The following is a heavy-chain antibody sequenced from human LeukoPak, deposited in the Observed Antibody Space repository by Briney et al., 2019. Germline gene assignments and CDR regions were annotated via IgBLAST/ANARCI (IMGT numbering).Heavy chain of an antibody. Sequence: PGGSLRLSYAASGFTFSSYAMSWVRQAPGKGLEWVSAISGSGGSTYYADSVKGRFTISRDNPRNTLYLQINRLRPEDTAVYYCAKRYCKSATCRSDMDAWGQGTTVTVSS. CDR2: ISGSGGST. D-gene: IGHD2-15*01. V-gene: IGHV3-23*01. CDR3: AKRYCKSATCRSDMDA. CDR1: GFTFSSYA. J-gene: IGHJ6*02.